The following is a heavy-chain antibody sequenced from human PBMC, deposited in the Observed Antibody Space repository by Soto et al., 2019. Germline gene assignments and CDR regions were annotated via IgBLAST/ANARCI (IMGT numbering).Heavy chain of an antibody. D-gene: IGHD2-8*01. J-gene: IGHJ3*02. CDR1: GFDFSDYA. V-gene: IGHV3-23*01. CDR3: AKDSGLPGFGVGIHAFDI. CDR2: ISGSIGSS. Sequence: EAQLSESGGGLGQPGGSLRLSCAVSGFDFSDYAMSWVRQAPGKGLEWVSTISGSIGSSFYADSVKGRFSISKDNANKILYLQMNSLRAEDTALYYCAKDSGLPGFGVGIHAFDIWGQGTMVPVSS.